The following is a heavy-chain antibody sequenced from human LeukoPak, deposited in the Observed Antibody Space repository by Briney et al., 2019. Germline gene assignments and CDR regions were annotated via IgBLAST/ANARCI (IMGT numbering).Heavy chain of an antibody. CDR1: GYTFTSYG. D-gene: IGHD6-19*01. V-gene: IGHV1-18*04. CDR2: ISAYNGNT. J-gene: IGHJ3*02. CDR3: ARGSSVAGYDAFDI. Sequence: ASVKVSCEASGYTFTSYGISWVRQAPGQGLEWMGWISAYNGNTNYAQKLQGRVTMTTDTSTSTAYMELRSLRSDGTAVYYCARGSSVAGYDAFDIWGQGTMVTVSS.